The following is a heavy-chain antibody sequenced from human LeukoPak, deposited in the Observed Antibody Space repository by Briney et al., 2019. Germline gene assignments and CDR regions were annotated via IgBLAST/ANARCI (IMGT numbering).Heavy chain of an antibody. CDR2: IYSDGST. V-gene: IGHV3-66*01. Sequence: PGGSLRLSCAASGFTVSSNYMNWVRQAPGKGLEWVSVIYSDGSTYYADSVKGRFTISRDNSKNTLYLQMNSLRAEDTAVYYCARGDYGDYSFGYWGQGTLVTVSS. J-gene: IGHJ4*02. D-gene: IGHD4-17*01. CDR1: GFTVSSNY. CDR3: ARGDYGDYSFGY.